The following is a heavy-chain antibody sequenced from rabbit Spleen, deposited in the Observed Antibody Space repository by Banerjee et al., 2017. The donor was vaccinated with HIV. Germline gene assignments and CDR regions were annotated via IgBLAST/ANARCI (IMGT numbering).Heavy chain of an antibody. CDR1: GFSFSSSYY. CDR3: ARGYGTSAWGYYFDL. D-gene: IGHD4-1*01. Sequence: QEQLVESGGGLVQPEGSLTLTCTASGFSFSSSYYMCWVRQAPGKRPEWIACIYNTDGSTYYASWAKGRFTVSKTSSTTVTLQMTSLTAADTATYFCARGYGTSAWGYYFDLWGQGTLVTVS. J-gene: IGHJ4*01. CDR2: IYNTDGST. V-gene: IGHV1S45*01.